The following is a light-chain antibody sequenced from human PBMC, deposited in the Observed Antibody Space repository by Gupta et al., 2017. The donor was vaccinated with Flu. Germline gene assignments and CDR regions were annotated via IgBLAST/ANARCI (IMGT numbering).Light chain of an antibody. CDR2: IAS. CDR1: QHSSSY. J-gene: IGKJ2*01. V-gene: IGKV1-39*01. CDR3: QQSYSTPHT. Sequence: GDRVTIPCRASQHSSSYLRWYQQNPGKAPNLLIYIASTLQSGVPSRFSGSGSGADYTLTISHLQPEDFATYYCQQSYSTPHTFGQGTKLEIK.